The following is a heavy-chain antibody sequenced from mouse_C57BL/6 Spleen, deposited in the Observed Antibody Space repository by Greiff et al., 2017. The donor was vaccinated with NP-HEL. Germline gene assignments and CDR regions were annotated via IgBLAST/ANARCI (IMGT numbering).Heavy chain of an antibody. J-gene: IGHJ3*01. D-gene: IGHD6-5*01. Sequence: EVQLQQSGAELVRPGASVKLSCTASGFNIKDDYMHWVKQRPEQGLEWIGWIDPENGDTEYASKFQGKATITADTSSHTAYLQLSSLTSEDTAVYYCTTDRYAHEKWFAYWGQGTLVTVSA. CDR2: IDPENGDT. CDR1: GFNIKDDY. CDR3: TTDRYAHEKWFAY. V-gene: IGHV14-4*01.